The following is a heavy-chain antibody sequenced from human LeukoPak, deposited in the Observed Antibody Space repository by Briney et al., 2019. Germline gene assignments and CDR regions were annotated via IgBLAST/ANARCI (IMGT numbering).Heavy chain of an antibody. CDR2: IYHSGST. CDR3: ARDGRRFLEWLRHIWFDP. D-gene: IGHD3-3*01. Sequence: SETLSLTCAVSGYSISSGYYWGWIRQPPGKGLEWIGSIYHSGSTYYNPSLKSRVTISVDTSKNQFSLKLSSVTAADTAVYYCARDGRRFLEWLRHIWFDPWGQGTLVTVSS. V-gene: IGHV4-38-2*02. J-gene: IGHJ5*02. CDR1: GYSISSGYY.